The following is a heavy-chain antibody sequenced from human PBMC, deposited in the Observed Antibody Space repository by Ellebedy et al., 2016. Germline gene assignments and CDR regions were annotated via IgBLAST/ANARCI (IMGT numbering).Heavy chain of an antibody. J-gene: IGHJ5*02. Sequence: GESLKISXAASGFTFSSYAMHWVRQAPGKGLEWVAVISYDGSNKYYADSVKGRFTISRDNSKNTLYLQMNSLRAEDTAVYYCAKGRGVANWFDPWGQGTLVTVSS. CDR1: GFTFSSYA. CDR3: AKGRGVANWFDP. CDR2: ISYDGSNK. D-gene: IGHD2-15*01. V-gene: IGHV3-30-3*01.